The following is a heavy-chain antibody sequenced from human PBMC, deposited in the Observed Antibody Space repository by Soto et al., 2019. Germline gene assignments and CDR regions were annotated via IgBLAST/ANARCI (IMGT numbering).Heavy chain of an antibody. CDR2: IKQDGSEK. Sequence: GGSLRLSCAASGFTFSSYWMSWVRQAPGKGLEWVANIKQDGSEKYYVDSVKGRFTISRDNAKNSLYLQMNSLRAEDTAVYYCARFHDFWSGYRLDYWGQGTLVTVSS. J-gene: IGHJ4*02. CDR1: GFTFSSYW. CDR3: ARFHDFWSGYRLDY. V-gene: IGHV3-7*05. D-gene: IGHD3-3*01.